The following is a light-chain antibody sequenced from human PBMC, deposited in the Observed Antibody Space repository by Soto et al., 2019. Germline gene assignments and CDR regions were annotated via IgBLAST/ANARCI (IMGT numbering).Light chain of an antibody. CDR2: GAS. CDR1: QTISTY. V-gene: IGKV3-11*01. J-gene: IGKJ5*01. CDR3: QQRSNWPAN. Sequence: EIVLTQSPATLSLSPGERATLSCRASQTISTYLAWYQQKPGQAPRLLIYGASNRATGIPARFSGSGSGTDFPLTISNLEPEDFAVYYCQQRSNWPANFGQGKRLEIK.